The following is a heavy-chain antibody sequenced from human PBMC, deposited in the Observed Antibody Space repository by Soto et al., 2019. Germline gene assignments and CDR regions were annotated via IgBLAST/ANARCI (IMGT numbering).Heavy chain of an antibody. CDR2: MNPNSGNT. CDR3: AGSPRRVEESAYAGGWCDS. V-gene: IGHV1-8*01. D-gene: IGHD5-12*01. Sequence: ASVKVSCKASGYTFTNFDIHWVRQAPGQGLEWMGWMNPNSGNTGYPQKFQGRVTMTSNTSISMAYMEVSSLRSEDTAVYYCAGSPRRVEESAYAGGWCDSWGQGTLVTVSS. CDR1: GYTFTNFD. J-gene: IGHJ5*01.